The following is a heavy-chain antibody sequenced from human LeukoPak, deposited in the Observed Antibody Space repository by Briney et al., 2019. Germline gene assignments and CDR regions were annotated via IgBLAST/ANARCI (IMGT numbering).Heavy chain of an antibody. CDR2: IRYGGSNK. Sequence: PGGSLRLSCAASGFTFTTYGMHWVPRSPGKGLEWVAFIRYGGSNKYYADSVKGRFTISRDISKNTLYLQMNSLRAEDTAVYYCAKISESDYWGQGTLVTVSS. J-gene: IGHJ4*02. CDR1: GFTFTTYG. V-gene: IGHV3-30*02. CDR3: AKISESDY.